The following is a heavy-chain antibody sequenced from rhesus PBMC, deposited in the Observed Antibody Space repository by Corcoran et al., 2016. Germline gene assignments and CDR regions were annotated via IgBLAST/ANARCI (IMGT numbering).Heavy chain of an antibody. CDR2: VRPSNGIT. CDR3: TRGDYTVTTHFDS. V-gene: IGHV4-147*01. D-gene: IGHD4-23*01. Sequence: QVQLQESGPGLVKPSETLSLTCAVPGYSISNNYWNWVRQPPGEGLEWIGCVRPSNGITYYNPSLKSRVSISTDTSKNQFSLRLSSVTAADTALYYCTRGDYTVTTHFDSWGLGVLVTVSS. J-gene: IGHJ4*01. CDR1: GYSISNNY.